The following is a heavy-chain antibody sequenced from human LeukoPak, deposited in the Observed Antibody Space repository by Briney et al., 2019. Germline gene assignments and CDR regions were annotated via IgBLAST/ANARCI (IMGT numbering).Heavy chain of an antibody. Sequence: SETLSLTCAVYGGSFSGYYWSWIRQPPGKGLEWIGEINHSGSTNYNPSLKSRVTISVDTSKNQFSLKLSSVTAADTAVCYCAGSTYYDILTGYSLFDYWGQGTLVTVSS. CDR3: AGSTYYDILTGYSLFDY. CDR1: GGSFSGYY. D-gene: IGHD3-9*01. V-gene: IGHV4-34*01. CDR2: INHSGST. J-gene: IGHJ4*02.